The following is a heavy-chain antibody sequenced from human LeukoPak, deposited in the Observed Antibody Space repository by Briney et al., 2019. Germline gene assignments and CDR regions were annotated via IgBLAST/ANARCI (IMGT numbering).Heavy chain of an antibody. J-gene: IGHJ4*02. Sequence: MASETLSLTCAVYGGSFSGYYWSWIRQPPGKGLEWIGEINHSGSTNYNPSLKSRVTISVDTSKNQFSLKLSSVTAADTAVYYCARGPAAGAGDYWGQGTLVTVSS. V-gene: IGHV4-34*01. CDR3: ARGPAAGAGDY. CDR1: GGSFSGYY. D-gene: IGHD6-13*01. CDR2: INHSGST.